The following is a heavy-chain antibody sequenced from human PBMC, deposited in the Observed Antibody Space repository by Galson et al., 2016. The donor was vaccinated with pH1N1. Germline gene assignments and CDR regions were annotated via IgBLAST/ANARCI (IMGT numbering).Heavy chain of an antibody. Sequence: SLRLSCATSGFTFSNYLMSWVRQAPGKGLEWVANIKQDGSEKFYLDSVKGRFTISRDNATKSLYLQMTSLRAEDTAVYYCVRHPDFGDSDPSHYYYGLDVWGQGTTVTVS. CDR2: IKQDGSEK. J-gene: IGHJ6*02. CDR1: GFTFSNYL. CDR3: VRHPDFGDSDPSHYYYGLDV. D-gene: IGHD4-17*01. V-gene: IGHV3-7*01.